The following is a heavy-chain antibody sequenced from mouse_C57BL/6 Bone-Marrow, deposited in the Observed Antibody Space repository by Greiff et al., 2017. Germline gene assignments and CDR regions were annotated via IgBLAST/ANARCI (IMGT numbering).Heavy chain of an antibody. CDR1: GYTFTSYG. Sequence: QVQLKESGAELARPGASVKLSCKASGYTFTSYGISWVKQRTGQGLEWIGAIYPRSGNTYYNEKFKGKATLTADKSSSTAYMELRSLTSEDSAVYFCARGLLDYWGQGTTLTVSS. CDR3: ARGLLDY. J-gene: IGHJ2*01. D-gene: IGHD3-1*01. CDR2: IYPRSGNT. V-gene: IGHV1-81*01.